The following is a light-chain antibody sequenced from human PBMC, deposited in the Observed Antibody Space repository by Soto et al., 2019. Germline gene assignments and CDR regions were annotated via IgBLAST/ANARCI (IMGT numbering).Light chain of an antibody. CDR1: QSVSSN. V-gene: IGKV3-15*01. J-gene: IGKJ1*01. CDR2: GAS. CDR3: QQYNIWPPKWT. Sequence: EIVLTQSPATLSVSPGERATLSCRASQSVSSNLAWYQQKPGQGPRLLIYGASTRATGIPARFSGSGSGTEFILTISSLQPEDFAVYFCQQYNIWPPKWTFGQGTKVEIK.